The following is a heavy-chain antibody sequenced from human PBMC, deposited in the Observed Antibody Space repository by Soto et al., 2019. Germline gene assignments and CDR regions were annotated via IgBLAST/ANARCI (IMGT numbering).Heavy chain of an antibody. CDR1: GGSISSAAYY. V-gene: IGHV4-31*03. Sequence: QVQLQESGPGLVKPSQTLSLSCTVSGGSISSAAYYWSWIRQHPGKGLEWIGYISHSGSTYYTPSLKSRVIISADTSKNQCSLNVTSVTAADTAVYYCAREYTYGSNCFDCWGQGALVTVSS. CDR2: ISHSGST. J-gene: IGHJ4*02. CDR3: AREYTYGSNCFDC. D-gene: IGHD5-18*01.